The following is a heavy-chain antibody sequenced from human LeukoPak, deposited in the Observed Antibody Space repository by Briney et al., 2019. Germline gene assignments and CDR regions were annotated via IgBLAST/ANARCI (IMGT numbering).Heavy chain of an antibody. J-gene: IGHJ3*02. D-gene: IGHD2-21*01. V-gene: IGHV3-21*06. CDR2: INNVRSHI. Sequence: PGGSLRLSCAASGFTFSTSAMNWVRQAPGKGLEWVSSINNVRSHIYYADSVRGRFTISRDNANNVLYLQMNSLRAEDTAVYYCVRDRTSDSYAFDIWGQGTMVSVSS. CDR1: GFTFSTSA. CDR3: VRDRTSDSYAFDI.